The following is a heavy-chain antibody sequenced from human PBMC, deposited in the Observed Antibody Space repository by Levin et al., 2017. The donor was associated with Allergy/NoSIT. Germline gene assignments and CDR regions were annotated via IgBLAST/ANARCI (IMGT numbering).Heavy chain of an antibody. D-gene: IGHD6-13*01. V-gene: IGHV4-34*01. CDR3: ASSVVRSRGIAAAGTFYMDV. CDR1: GGSFSGYY. J-gene: IGHJ6*03. CDR2: INHSGST. Sequence: PSETLSLTCAVYGGSFSGYYWSWIRQPPGKGLEWIGEINHSGSTNYNPSLKSRVTISVDTSKNQFSLKLSSVTAADTAVYYCASSVVRSRGIAAAGTFYMDVWGKGTTVTVSS.